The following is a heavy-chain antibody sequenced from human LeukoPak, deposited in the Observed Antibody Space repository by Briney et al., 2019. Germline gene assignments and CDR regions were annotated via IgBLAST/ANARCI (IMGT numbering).Heavy chain of an antibody. J-gene: IGHJ4*02. Sequence: ASVKVSCKASGYTFSSYAISWVRQAPGQGLEWMGGIIPIFDTGTYAQKFQGRLTITADESTSTAYMELSSLRSEDTAVYYCARTYYYDSSGYYFDYWGQGTLVTVSS. CDR1: GYTFSSYA. D-gene: IGHD3-22*01. V-gene: IGHV1-69*13. CDR3: ARTYYYDSSGYYFDY. CDR2: IIPIFDTG.